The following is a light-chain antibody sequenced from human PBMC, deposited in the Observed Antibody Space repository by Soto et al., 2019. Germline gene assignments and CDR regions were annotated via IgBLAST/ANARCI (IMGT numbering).Light chain of an antibody. CDR3: KQRSNWPIT. CDR2: DAS. CDR1: QSVSSY. V-gene: IGKV3-11*01. Sequence: EIVLTQSPATLSLSPGERATLSCRASQSVSSYLAWYQQKPGTAPSLLIYDASNRAAGIPARFSGSGSGTDFTLSISSLEPEDFAVYYCKQRSNWPITFGQGTRLE. J-gene: IGKJ5*01.